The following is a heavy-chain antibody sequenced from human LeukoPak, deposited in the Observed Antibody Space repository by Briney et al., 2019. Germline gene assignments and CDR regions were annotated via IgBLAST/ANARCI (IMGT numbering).Heavy chain of an antibody. CDR3: ARNTWFDS. CDR2: ISTTGSTI. CDR1: GFTFSSYE. V-gene: IGHV3-48*03. J-gene: IGHJ5*01. Sequence: GGSLRLSCAGSGFTFSSYEMKWVRQAQGKGLEWVSYISTTGSTIYYAHSVKGRFSISRDNAKNSLYLQLNSLIAEDTAVYYCARNTWFDSWGQGTLVTVSS.